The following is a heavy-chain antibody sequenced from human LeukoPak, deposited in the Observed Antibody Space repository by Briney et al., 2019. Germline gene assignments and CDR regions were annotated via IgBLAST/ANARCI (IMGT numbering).Heavy chain of an antibody. CDR1: GFTFSSYA. Sequence: GGSLRLSCAASGFTFSSYAMSWVRQAPGKGLEWVSAISGSGGSTYYADSVKGRFTISRDNSKNTLYLQMNSLRAEDTAVYYRAKGGGYYDSSGYPSWGQGTLVTVSS. V-gene: IGHV3-23*01. D-gene: IGHD3-22*01. J-gene: IGHJ5*02. CDR3: AKGGGYYDSSGYPS. CDR2: ISGSGGST.